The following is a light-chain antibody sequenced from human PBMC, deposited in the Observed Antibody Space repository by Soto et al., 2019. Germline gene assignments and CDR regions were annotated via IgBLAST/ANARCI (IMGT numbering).Light chain of an antibody. CDR3: VSFTTSKSYV. CDR1: SSDVGAYIF. J-gene: IGLJ1*01. Sequence: QSALTQPASVSGSPGQSITISCTGTSSDVGAYIFVSWYQQYPGKAPKLMIYGITNRPSGVSNRFSGSKAGNTASLTISGLQAEDEADYYCVSFTTSKSYVFGTGTKVTV. CDR2: GIT. V-gene: IGLV2-14*01.